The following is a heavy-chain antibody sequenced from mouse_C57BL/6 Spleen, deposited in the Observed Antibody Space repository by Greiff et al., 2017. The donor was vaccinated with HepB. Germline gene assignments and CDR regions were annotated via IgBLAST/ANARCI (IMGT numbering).Heavy chain of an antibody. J-gene: IGHJ4*01. CDR1: GYAFTNYL. CDR3: ARNTTVVAPCAMDY. V-gene: IGHV1-54*01. CDR2: INPGSGGT. Sequence: VQLQQSGAELVRPGTSVKVSCKASGYAFTNYLIEWVKQRPGQGLEWIGVINPGSGGTNYNEKFKGKATLTADKSSSTAYMQLRSLTSEDSAVYFCARNTTVVAPCAMDYGCKKITDTVST. D-gene: IGHD1-1*01.